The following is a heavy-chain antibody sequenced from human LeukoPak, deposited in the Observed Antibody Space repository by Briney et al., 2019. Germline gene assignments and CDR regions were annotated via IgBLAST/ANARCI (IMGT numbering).Heavy chain of an antibody. D-gene: IGHD3-10*01. CDR2: IFYTGST. CDR1: GGSITSYY. Sequence: SETLSLTCTVSGGSITSYYWSWFRQPPGKGLEFIGYIFYTGSTNYNPSLKSRVTISVDTSKNQFSLKLSSVTAADTAVYYCARGINYYGSGSPRDYYYYYYMDVWGKGTTVTVSS. CDR3: ARGINYYGSGSPRDYYYYYYMDV. V-gene: IGHV4-59*12. J-gene: IGHJ6*03.